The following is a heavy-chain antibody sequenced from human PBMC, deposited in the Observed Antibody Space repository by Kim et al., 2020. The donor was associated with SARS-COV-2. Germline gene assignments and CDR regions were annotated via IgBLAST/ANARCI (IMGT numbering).Heavy chain of an antibody. CDR3: ARACSSSCPYFDF. V-gene: IGHV1-3*01. J-gene: IGHJ4*02. Sequence: ASVKVSCKASGYTFTTYAIDWVRQAPGQRLEWMGWINAGNGNTKYSQKFQGRVTITRDTSASTAYMELSSLRSEDTAVYYCARACSSSCPYFDFWGQGTL. CDR2: INAGNGNT. CDR1: GYTFTTYA. D-gene: IGHD6-13*01.